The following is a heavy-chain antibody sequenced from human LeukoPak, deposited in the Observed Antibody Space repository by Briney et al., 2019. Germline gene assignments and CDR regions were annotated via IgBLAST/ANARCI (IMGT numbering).Heavy chain of an antibody. Sequence: ASVKVSCKASGYTFTGYYMHWVRQAPGQGLEWMGWINPNSGGTNYAQKFQGRVTMTRDTSISTAYMELSRLRSDDTAVYYCARVAGDRRYFDYWGQGTLVTVSS. J-gene: IGHJ4*02. D-gene: IGHD7-27*01. CDR2: INPNSGGT. V-gene: IGHV1-2*02. CDR1: GYTFTGYY. CDR3: ARVAGDRRYFDY.